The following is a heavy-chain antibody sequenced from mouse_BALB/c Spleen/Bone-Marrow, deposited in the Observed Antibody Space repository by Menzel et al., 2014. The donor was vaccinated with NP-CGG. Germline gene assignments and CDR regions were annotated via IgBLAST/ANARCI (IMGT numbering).Heavy chain of an antibody. D-gene: IGHD2-2*01. Sequence: EVQLVESGAELVKPGASVKLSCTASGFNIKDTYMHWVKQRPEQGLEWIGRIDPANGNTKYDPKFQGKATITADTSSNTAYLQLSSLTSEDTAVYYCARNYGYDKSFAYWGQGTLVTVSA. V-gene: IGHV14-3*02. CDR3: ARNYGYDKSFAY. CDR1: GFNIKDTY. J-gene: IGHJ3*01. CDR2: IDPANGNT.